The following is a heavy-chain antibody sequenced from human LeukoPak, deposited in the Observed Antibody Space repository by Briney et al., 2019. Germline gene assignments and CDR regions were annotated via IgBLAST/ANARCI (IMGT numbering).Heavy chain of an antibody. CDR3: AREGYDLRPYYYYYMDV. D-gene: IGHD5-12*01. CDR1: GFTFSSYE. V-gene: IGHV3-48*03. J-gene: IGHJ6*03. Sequence: GGSLRLSCAASGFTFSSYEMNWVRQAPGKGLEWVSYISSSGSTIYYADSVKGRFTISRDSAKNSLYLQMNSLRAEDTAVYYCAREGYDLRPYYYYYMDVWGKGTTVTISS. CDR2: ISSSGSTI.